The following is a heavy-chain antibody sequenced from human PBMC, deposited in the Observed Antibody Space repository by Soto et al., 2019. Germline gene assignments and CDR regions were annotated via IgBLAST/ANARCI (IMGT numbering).Heavy chain of an antibody. D-gene: IGHD3-10*01. CDR1: GFTFSNYA. CDR2: ISYDGSNT. CDR3: AKDRRVRDGMDV. J-gene: IGHJ6*02. V-gene: IGHV3-30*18. Sequence: QVQLVESGGGVVQPGRSLRLSCAASGFTFSNYAVHWVRQAPGKGLEWVALISYDGSNTYYADSVKGRFTISRDNSENTLYLQMISLRAKDTAMYYCAKDRRVRDGMDVWGQGTTVIVSS.